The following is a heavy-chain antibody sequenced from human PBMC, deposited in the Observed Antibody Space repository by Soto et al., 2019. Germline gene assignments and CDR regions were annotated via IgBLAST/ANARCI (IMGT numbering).Heavy chain of an antibody. J-gene: IGHJ5*02. CDR1: GYTFTGYY. V-gene: IGHV1-2*04. Sequence: QVQLVQSGAEVKKPGASVKVSCKASGYTFTGYYMHWVRQAPGQGLEWMGWINPNSGGTNYAQKFQGWVTRTRDTSISTAYMELSRLRSDDTAVYYCARARITMVRGVIITNWFDPWGQGTLVTVSS. D-gene: IGHD3-10*01. CDR2: INPNSGGT. CDR3: ARARITMVRGVIITNWFDP.